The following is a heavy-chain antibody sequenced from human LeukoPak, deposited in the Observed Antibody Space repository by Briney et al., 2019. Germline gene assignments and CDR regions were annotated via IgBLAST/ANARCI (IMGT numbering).Heavy chain of an antibody. D-gene: IGHD1-1*01. Sequence: GGSLTLSCAASGFTFSSYAMHWVRQAPGKGLEWVAVISYDGSNKYYADSVKGRFTISRDNSKNTLYLQMNSLRAEDTAVYYCADGRGYWGQGTLVTVSS. V-gene: IGHV3-30*04. CDR1: GFTFSSYA. J-gene: IGHJ4*02. CDR3: ADGRGY. CDR2: ISYDGSNK.